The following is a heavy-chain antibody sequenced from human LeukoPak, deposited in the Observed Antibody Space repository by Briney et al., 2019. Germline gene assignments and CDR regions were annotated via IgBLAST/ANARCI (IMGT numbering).Heavy chain of an antibody. CDR2: IYSGGST. CDR1: GFTVSNNY. D-gene: IGHD4-23*01. Sequence: GGSLRLSCAASGFTVSNNYMSWVRQAPGKGLEWVSVIYSGGSTYYADSVKGRFTISRDNSKNTLYLQMNSLRAEDTAVYYCARASSSDYGGNFPLDYWGQGTLVTVSP. J-gene: IGHJ4*02. V-gene: IGHV3-53*01. CDR3: ARASSSDYGGNFPLDY.